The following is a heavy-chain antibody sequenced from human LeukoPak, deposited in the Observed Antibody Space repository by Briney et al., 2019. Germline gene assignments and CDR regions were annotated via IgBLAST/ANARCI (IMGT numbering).Heavy chain of an antibody. Sequence: GGSLRLSCAASGFTVSSNYMSWVRQAPGKGLEWVSVIYSGGSTYYADSVKGRFTISRDNSKNTLYLQMNSLRAEDTAVYYCASSPLAAAGQQFDYWGQGTLVTVSS. CDR3: ASSPLAAAGQQFDY. CDR1: GFTVSSNY. CDR2: IYSGGST. D-gene: IGHD6-13*01. J-gene: IGHJ4*02. V-gene: IGHV3-53*01.